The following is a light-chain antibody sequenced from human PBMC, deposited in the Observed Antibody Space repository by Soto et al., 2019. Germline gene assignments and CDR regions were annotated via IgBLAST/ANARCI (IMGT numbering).Light chain of an antibody. Sequence: DIQMTQSPSTLSGSVGDRVTITCRASQTISSWLAWYQQKPGKAPKLLISDVSNLESGVPSRFSGSGYGTEFTLTISSLQPEDFATYYCQQSYSTPLTFGGGTKVDIK. CDR2: DVS. J-gene: IGKJ4*01. CDR3: QQSYSTPLT. CDR1: QTISSW. V-gene: IGKV1-5*01.